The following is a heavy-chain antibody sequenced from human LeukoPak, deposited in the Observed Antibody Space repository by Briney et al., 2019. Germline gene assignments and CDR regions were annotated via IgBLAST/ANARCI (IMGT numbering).Heavy chain of an antibody. D-gene: IGHD1-1*01. V-gene: IGHV1-2*02. J-gene: IGHJ4*02. Sequence: ASVKVSCKASGYTFTGYYMHWVRQVPGQGLDWMGWIMPKSGATHYARNFQGRVTMSTDTSITTVYMELSSLASDDTAIYFCARDHNLGPDYWGQGTLVTVSS. CDR2: IMPKSGAT. CDR1: GYTFTGYY. CDR3: ARDHNLGPDY.